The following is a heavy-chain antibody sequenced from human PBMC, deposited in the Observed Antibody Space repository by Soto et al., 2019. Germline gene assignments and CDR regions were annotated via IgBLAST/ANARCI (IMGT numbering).Heavy chain of an antibody. CDR2: VNWKGASI. D-gene: IGHD6-6*01. Sequence: PGGSLRLSCAASGFTFDYYAMHWARQAPGKGLEWVSGVNWKGASIAYADSVKGRFTISRDNVKNFVYLQMNSLKTEDTALYYCTKDRAARLDVFDIWGQGTMVTVSS. J-gene: IGHJ3*02. V-gene: IGHV3-9*01. CDR3: TKDRAARLDVFDI. CDR1: GFTFDYYA.